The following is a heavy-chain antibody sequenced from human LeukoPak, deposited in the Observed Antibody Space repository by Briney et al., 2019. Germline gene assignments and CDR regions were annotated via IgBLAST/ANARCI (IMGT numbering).Heavy chain of an antibody. CDR1: GFTFSSYG. D-gene: IGHD3-10*01. Sequence: PGGSLRLSCAASGFTFSSYGMHWVRQAPGKGLEWVAVISYDGSNKYYADSVKGRFTISRDNAKNSLYLQMNSLRAEDTALYHCARDALEGWVWFGESPLGLWFDPWGQGTLVTVSS. J-gene: IGHJ5*02. CDR2: ISYDGSNK. V-gene: IGHV3-30*03. CDR3: ARDALEGWVWFGESPLGLWFDP.